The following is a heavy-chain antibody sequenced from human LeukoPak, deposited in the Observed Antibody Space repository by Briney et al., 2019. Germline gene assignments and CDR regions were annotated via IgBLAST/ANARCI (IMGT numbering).Heavy chain of an antibody. CDR1: GFTFSSYA. CDR3: AKVSLRYSGSYLRYFDY. D-gene: IGHD1-26*01. Sequence: GGSLRLSCAASGFTFSSYAMSWVRQAPGKGLEWVSAISGSGGSTYYADSVKGRFTISRDNSKNTLYLQMNSLRAEDTAVYYCAKVSLRYSGSYLRYFDYWGQGTLVTVSS. CDR2: ISGSGGST. V-gene: IGHV3-23*01. J-gene: IGHJ4*02.